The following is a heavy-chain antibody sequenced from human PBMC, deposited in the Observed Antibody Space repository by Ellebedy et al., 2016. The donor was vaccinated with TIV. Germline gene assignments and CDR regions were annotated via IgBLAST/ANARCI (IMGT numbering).Heavy chain of an antibody. CDR2: IKQDGSDK. J-gene: IGHJ4*02. CDR3: ARMTGTTGPN. D-gene: IGHD1-7*01. Sequence: GGSLRLXXAASGFTFSSYWMNWVRQAPGKGLEWVANIKQDGSDKYYVDSVKGRFTISRDNAKNSLHLQMNSLRVEDTAVYYCARMTGTTGPNWGQGTLVTVSS. CDR1: GFTFSSYW. V-gene: IGHV3-7*01.